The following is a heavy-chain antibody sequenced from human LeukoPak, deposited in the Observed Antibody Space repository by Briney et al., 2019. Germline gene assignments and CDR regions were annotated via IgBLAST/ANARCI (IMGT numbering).Heavy chain of an antibody. V-gene: IGHV3-74*01. CDR2: INSDGSST. Sequence: GGSLRLSCAASGFTFSSYWMHWVRQAPGKGLVWVSRINSDGSSTSYADSVKGRFTISRDNAKNTLYLQMNSLRAEDTAVYYCARNSGTMIVGLDVWGKGTTVTISS. CDR3: ARNSGTMIVGLDV. D-gene: IGHD3-22*01. CDR1: GFTFSSYW. J-gene: IGHJ6*04.